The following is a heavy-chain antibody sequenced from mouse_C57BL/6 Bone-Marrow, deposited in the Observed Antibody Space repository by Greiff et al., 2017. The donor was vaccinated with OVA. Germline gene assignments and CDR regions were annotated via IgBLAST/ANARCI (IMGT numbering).Heavy chain of an antibody. Sequence: EVQGVESGGDLVKPGGSLKLSCAASGFTFSSYGMSWVRQTPDTRLEWVATISSGGSYTYYPDSVKGRFTISRDNAKNTLYLQMSSLKSEDTAMYYCARHNYGSSLYYFDYWGQGTTLTVSS. D-gene: IGHD1-1*01. CDR1: GFTFSSYG. J-gene: IGHJ2*01. CDR2: ISSGGSYT. CDR3: ARHNYGSSLYYFDY. V-gene: IGHV5-6*01.